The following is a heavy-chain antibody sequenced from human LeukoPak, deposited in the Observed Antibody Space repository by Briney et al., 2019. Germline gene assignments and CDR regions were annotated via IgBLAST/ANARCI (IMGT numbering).Heavy chain of an antibody. D-gene: IGHD3-3*01. V-gene: IGHV1-8*01. J-gene: IGHJ6*02. CDR2: MNPNSGNT. CDR1: GYTFTSYD. Sequence: ASVKVCCKASGYTFTSYDINWVRQATGQGLEWMGWMNPNSGNTGYAQKFQGRVTMTRNTSISTAYMELSSLRSEDTAVYYCARPFYDFWSGYQYYYGMDVWGQGTTVTVSS. CDR3: ARPFYDFWSGYQYYYGMDV.